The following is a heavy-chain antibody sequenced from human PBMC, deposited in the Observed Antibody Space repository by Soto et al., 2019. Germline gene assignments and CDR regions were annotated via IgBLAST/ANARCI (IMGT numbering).Heavy chain of an antibody. Sequence: EVQLVESGGGLVKPGGSLRLSCAASGFTFSSFNMDWVRQAPGKGLEWVSSTSITGNYKYYADSLKGRFTISRDNAQNLLFLQMDSLRPEDTAVYYCASRRLGYCTGGTCPEFWGQGTLVTVTS. CDR3: ASRRLGYCTGGTCPEF. CDR1: GFTFSSFN. J-gene: IGHJ4*02. CDR2: TSITGNYK. D-gene: IGHD2-15*01. V-gene: IGHV3-21*01.